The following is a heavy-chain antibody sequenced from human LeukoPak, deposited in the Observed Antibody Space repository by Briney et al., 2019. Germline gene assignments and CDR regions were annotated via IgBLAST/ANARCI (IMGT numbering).Heavy chain of an antibody. CDR2: VSTDGSTP. CDR1: RFTFSRYW. V-gene: IGHV3-74*01. Sequence: PGGALRLSCAPSRFTFSRYWMHWVRQAPGEGLVWVSRVSTDGSTPTYADSVKGRVTISRDNGKNTLYLQMNSLRADDTAVYYCARDRRSYSDYWGQGTLVTVSS. J-gene: IGHJ4*02. CDR3: ARDRRSYSDY.